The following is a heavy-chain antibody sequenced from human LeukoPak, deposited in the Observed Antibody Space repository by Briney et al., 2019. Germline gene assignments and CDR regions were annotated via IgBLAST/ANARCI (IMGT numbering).Heavy chain of an antibody. CDR3: ARGTGYSSSWYDY. CDR1: DYSISSGYY. CDR2: VSHSGST. D-gene: IGHD6-13*01. J-gene: IGHJ4*02. V-gene: IGHV4-38-2*02. Sequence: SETLSLTCTVSDYSISSGYYWGWIRQPPGKGLEWIGSVSHSGSTYYNPSLKSRVTMSVDTSKNQFSLKLSSVTAADTAVYYCARGTGYSSSWYDYWGQGTLVTVSS.